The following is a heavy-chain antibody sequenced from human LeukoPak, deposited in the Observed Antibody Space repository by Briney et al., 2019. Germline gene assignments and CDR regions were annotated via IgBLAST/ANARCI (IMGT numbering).Heavy chain of an antibody. CDR1: GDSISSTNYY. J-gene: IGHJ3*02. Sequence: SETLSLTCTVSGDSISSTNYYWGWIRQPPGKGLEWIGSIYYSGSTFNNPSLKSRVTISVDTSKNQFSLKVSSVTAADTAVYYCAREGARWEPSFSAFDIWGQGTMVTVSS. D-gene: IGHD1-26*01. CDR3: AREGARWEPSFSAFDI. CDR2: IYYSGST. V-gene: IGHV4-39*07.